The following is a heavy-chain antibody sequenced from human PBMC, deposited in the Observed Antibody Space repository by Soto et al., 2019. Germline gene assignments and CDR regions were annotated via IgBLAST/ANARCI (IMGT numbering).Heavy chain of an antibody. CDR2: VYYSGST. CDR3: ASDLLWVEKSYSYYGMDV. Sequence: SETLSLTCTVSGGAISSGGYYWSWIRQHPGKGLEWIGYVYYSGSTYYNPSLKSRVTISVDTSKNQFSLQLSSVTAADTAVYYCASDLLWVEKSYSYYGMDVWGQGTTVTVSS. V-gene: IGHV4-31*03. J-gene: IGHJ6*02. CDR1: GGAISSGGYY. D-gene: IGHD3-16*01.